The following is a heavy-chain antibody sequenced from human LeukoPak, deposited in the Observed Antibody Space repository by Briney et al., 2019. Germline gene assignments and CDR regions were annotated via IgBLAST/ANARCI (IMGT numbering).Heavy chain of an antibody. CDR3: ARGDSSGWYYWYFDL. CDR1: GYTFTSYD. V-gene: IGHV1-8*01. CDR2: MNPNSGNT. Sequence: ASVKVSCKASGYTFTSYDINWVRQATGQGLEWMGWMNPNSGNTGYAQKFQGGVTMTRNTSISTAYMELSSLRSEDMAVYYCARGDSSGWYYWYFDLWGRGTLVTVSS. D-gene: IGHD6-19*01. J-gene: IGHJ2*01.